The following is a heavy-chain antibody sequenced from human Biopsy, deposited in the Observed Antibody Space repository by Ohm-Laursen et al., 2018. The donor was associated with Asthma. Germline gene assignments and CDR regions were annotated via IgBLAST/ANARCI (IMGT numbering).Heavy chain of an antibody. Sequence: SLRLSCSASGFAVSRDHMFWVRQAPGKGLEWVSVIYGGGISHTADSVRGRFTISRDYSKNTLYLQMHSLRAEDTAVYYCARGDSSNWSHYYFDYWGQGTLVTVSS. CDR3: ARGDSSNWSHYYFDY. D-gene: IGHD3-22*01. V-gene: IGHV3-53*01. J-gene: IGHJ4*02. CDR2: IYGGGIS. CDR1: GFAVSRDH.